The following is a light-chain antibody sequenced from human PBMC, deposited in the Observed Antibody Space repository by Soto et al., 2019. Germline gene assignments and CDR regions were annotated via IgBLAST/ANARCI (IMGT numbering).Light chain of an antibody. CDR2: EVN. Sequence: QSALTQPPSASGSPGQAVTISCTGTSSDVGGYNYVSWYQQHPDKAPKLMIYEVNKRPSGVPDRFSGYKSGNTASLAVSGLQAEDEAEYYCSSYVDSNNRVVFGGGTKLTVL. J-gene: IGLJ2*01. V-gene: IGLV2-8*01. CDR1: SSDVGGYNY. CDR3: SSYVDSNNRVV.